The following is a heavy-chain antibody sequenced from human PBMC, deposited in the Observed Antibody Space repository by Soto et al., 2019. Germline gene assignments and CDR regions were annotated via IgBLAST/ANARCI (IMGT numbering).Heavy chain of an antibody. CDR1: GGTFSNYA. D-gene: IGHD3-22*01. CDR3: ARDYDTGGYLDY. Sequence: ASVKVSCKASGGTFSNYAFGWVRQAPGQGLEWMGEVIPMFGPPSYAQEFRGRVTITADESTSTVYMELSSLTSDDTAVYYCARDYDTGGYLDYWGQGTMVTV. V-gene: IGHV1-69*13. J-gene: IGHJ4*02. CDR2: VIPMFGPP.